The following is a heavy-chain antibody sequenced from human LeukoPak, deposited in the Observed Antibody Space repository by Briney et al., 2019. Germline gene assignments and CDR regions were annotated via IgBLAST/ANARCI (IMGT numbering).Heavy chain of an antibody. Sequence: SETLSLTCSVSGGSIGSYHWSWIRQPPGKGLEWIGHVHYTWNTKYNPSLTGRVSISLDMSKNQFSLSLASVTAASPAVYSCTGVSSKGGMDDWGQGTTVTVSS. D-gene: IGHD6-6*01. J-gene: IGHJ6*02. CDR3: TGVSSKGGMDD. CDR2: VHYTWNT. V-gene: IGHV4-59*01. CDR1: GGSIGSYH.